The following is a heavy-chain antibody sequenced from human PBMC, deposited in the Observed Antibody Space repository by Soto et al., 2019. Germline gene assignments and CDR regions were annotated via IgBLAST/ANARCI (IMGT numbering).Heavy chain of an antibody. CDR3: ARKYLHYYGSGSPYGMDV. J-gene: IGHJ6*02. D-gene: IGHD3-10*01. Sequence: QVQLQQWGAGLLKPSETLSLTCGVYGGSFSGYYWSWIRQPPGKGLEWIGEVNHSGSTNYNPSLKIRVTMSVDTSKNQVSLNLSSVTAADTALYYCARKYLHYYGSGSPYGMDVWGQGTTVTVSS. CDR1: GGSFSGYY. CDR2: VNHSGST. V-gene: IGHV4-34*01.